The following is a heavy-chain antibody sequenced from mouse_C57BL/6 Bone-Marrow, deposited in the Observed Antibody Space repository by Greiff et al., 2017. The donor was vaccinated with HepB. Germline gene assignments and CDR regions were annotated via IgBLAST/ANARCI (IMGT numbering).Heavy chain of an antibody. CDR1: GFTFSSYA. Sequence: EVKLQESGGGLVKPGGSLKLSCAASGFTFSSYAMSWVRQTPEKRLEWVATISDGGSYTYYPDNVKGRFTISRDNAKNNLYLQMSHLKSEDTAMYYCARDLSNWVDYWGQGTTLTVSS. CDR2: ISDGGSYT. D-gene: IGHD4-1*01. V-gene: IGHV5-4*01. J-gene: IGHJ2*01. CDR3: ARDLSNWVDY.